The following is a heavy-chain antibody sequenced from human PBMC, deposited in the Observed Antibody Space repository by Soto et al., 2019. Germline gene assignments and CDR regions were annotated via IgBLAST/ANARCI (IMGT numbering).Heavy chain of an antibody. CDR1: GGTFSSYA. D-gene: IGHD3-22*01. V-gene: IGHV1-69*06. J-gene: IGHJ4*02. CDR3: ASTYYYDSSGYYYVGDY. CDR2: IIPIFGTA. Sequence: QVQLVQSGAEVKKPGSSVKVSCKASGGTFSSYAISWVRQAPGQGLEWMGGIIPIFGTANYAQQFQGRVTITADKSTSTAYMEQRSLRSEDTAVYYCASTYYYDSSGYYYVGDYWGQGTLVTVSS.